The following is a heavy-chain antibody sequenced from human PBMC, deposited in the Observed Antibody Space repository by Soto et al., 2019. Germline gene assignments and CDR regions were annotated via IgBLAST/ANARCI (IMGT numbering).Heavy chain of an antibody. CDR2: ISGRGGST. V-gene: IGHV3-23*01. J-gene: IGHJ5*02. CDR1: GSTFSSYA. D-gene: IGHD1-26*01. CDR3: GASPVLLFPNWFDP. Sequence: LSCAASGSTFSSYAMSWVRQAPGSGLVWVSAISGRGGSTNYENSVKGRLTISRDNSNNTQYPQMNGLRAEDTAGYYCGASPVLLFPNWFDPGGQGTLVTV.